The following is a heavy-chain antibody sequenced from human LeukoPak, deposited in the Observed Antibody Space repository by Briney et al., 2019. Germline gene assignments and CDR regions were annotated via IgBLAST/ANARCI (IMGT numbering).Heavy chain of an antibody. CDR3: AKDIRRGENYGYDQFAY. J-gene: IGHJ4*02. CDR2: IHNDGTNK. V-gene: IGHV3-30*02. D-gene: IGHD5-18*01. CDR1: GSPSSTFG. Sequence: PGGSLRLSCAASGSPSSTFGIHWVGQAPARGLEGGPFIHNDGTNKYYADSVKGRFTISRDNSKNTVYLQMNSLRGEDTALYSCAKDIRRGENYGYDQFAYWGQGTLVTVSS.